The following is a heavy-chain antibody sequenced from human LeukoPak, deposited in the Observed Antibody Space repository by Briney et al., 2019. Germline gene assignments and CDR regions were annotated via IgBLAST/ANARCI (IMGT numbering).Heavy chain of an antibody. J-gene: IGHJ4*02. CDR1: GFTFTNFW. CDR3: AKDMGAAQQLVRVDY. Sequence: GGSLRLSCAASGFTFTNFWMSWVRQTPGKGLEWVAVISYDGSNKYYADSVKGRFTISRDNSKNTLYLQMNSLRAEDTAVYYCAKDMGAAQQLVRVDYWGQGTLVTVSS. V-gene: IGHV3-30*18. D-gene: IGHD6-13*01. CDR2: ISYDGSNK.